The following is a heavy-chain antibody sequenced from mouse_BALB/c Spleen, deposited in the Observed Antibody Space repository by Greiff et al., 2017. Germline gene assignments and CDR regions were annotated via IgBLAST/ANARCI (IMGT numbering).Heavy chain of an antibody. J-gene: IGHJ2*01. D-gene: IGHD3-1*01. Sequence: EVKLMESGAELVRSGASVKLSCTASGFNIKDYYMHWVKQRPEQGLEWIGWIDPENGDTEYAPKFQGKATMTADTSSNTAYLQLSSLTSEDTAVYYCKRRGGQLEDYWGQGTTLTVSS. CDR3: KRRGGQLEDY. CDR2: IDPENGDT. V-gene: IGHV14-4*02. CDR1: GFNIKDYY.